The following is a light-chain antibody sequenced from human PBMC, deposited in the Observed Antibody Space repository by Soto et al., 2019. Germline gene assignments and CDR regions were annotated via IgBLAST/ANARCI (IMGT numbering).Light chain of an antibody. V-gene: IGLV1-47*02. Sequence: QSVLTQPPSASGTPGQRVTISCSGGSSDIETHDIYWHQQLPGSAPKLLIYSNDQRPSGVPDRFAASKSGTSASLAISGLRSEDEAEYFCATWHDSLSGVVFGGGTKLTVL. CDR1: SSDIETHD. CDR2: SND. J-gene: IGLJ2*01. CDR3: ATWHDSLSGVV.